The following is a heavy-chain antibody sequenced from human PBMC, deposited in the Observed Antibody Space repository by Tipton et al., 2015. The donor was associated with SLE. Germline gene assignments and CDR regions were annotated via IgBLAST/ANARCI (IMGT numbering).Heavy chain of an antibody. CDR2: ISSYNGNK. D-gene: IGHD5-12*01. CDR1: GYSFTGYG. CDR3: ALRWPDTWTTVY. J-gene: IGHJ4*02. V-gene: IGHV1-18*01. Sequence: QSGPEVKKPGASVKVSCQASGYSFTGYGLSWVRQAPGQGLEWMGWISSYNGNKKYAQKFQGRVTMTTDTSTSTAFMELRSLRSDDTAVYYCALRWPDTWTTVYWGQGTLVTVSS.